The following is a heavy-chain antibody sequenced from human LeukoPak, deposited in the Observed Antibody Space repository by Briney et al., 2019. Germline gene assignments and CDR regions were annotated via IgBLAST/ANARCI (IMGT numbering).Heavy chain of an antibody. V-gene: IGHV1-18*01. D-gene: IGHD2-2*01. J-gene: IGHJ5*02. Sequence: ASVKVSCKASGYTFTSYGISWVRQAPGQGLEWMGWISAYNGNTNYAQKLQGRVTMTTDTSTSTAYMELRSLRSDDTAVYYCARGYCSSTSCLISWFDPWGQGTLVTVPS. CDR1: GYTFTSYG. CDR2: ISAYNGNT. CDR3: ARGYCSSTSCLISWFDP.